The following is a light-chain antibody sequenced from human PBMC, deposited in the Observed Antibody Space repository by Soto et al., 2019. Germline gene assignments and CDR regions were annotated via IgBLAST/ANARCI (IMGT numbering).Light chain of an antibody. CDR1: QSVSSY. J-gene: IGKJ1*01. CDR3: QDSSTPPRT. Sequence: DIQMTQSPTTLSVSVGDSVTISCRASQSVSSYLNWYQQQPGEAPKLLISSASTLQTGVPSRFSGSGCGIDYTLTSIMLDAAAVASYYQQDSSTPPRTFGQGTKVDIK. CDR2: SAS. V-gene: IGKV1-39*01.